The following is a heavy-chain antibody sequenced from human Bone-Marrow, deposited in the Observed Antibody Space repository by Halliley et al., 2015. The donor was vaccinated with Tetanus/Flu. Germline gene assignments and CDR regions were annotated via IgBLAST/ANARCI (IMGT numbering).Heavy chain of an antibody. V-gene: IGHV3-11*05. CDR3: ARGGSSGFSYPH. D-gene: IGHD5-18*01. CDR2: ISSSSNYT. Sequence: WVSYISSSSNYTKYADSVRGRFTISRDNARNSLYLQINSLRAEDTAVYYCARGGSSGFSYPHWGQGTLVTVSS. J-gene: IGHJ4*02.